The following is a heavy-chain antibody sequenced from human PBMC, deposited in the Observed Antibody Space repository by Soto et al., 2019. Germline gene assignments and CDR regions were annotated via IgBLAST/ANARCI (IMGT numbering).Heavy chain of an antibody. CDR1: GDTFISYW. Sequence: LGEFLKISCKGSGDTFISYWIAWVRQMPGKGLEWMGIFSPGDSDTRYSPSFQGQVTISADKSISTAYLQWSSLKASDTAMYYCARPRSSSRNYYGMDVWGQGTTVTVSS. V-gene: IGHV5-51*01. CDR3: ARPRSSSRNYYGMDV. CDR2: FSPGDSDT. D-gene: IGHD6-13*01. J-gene: IGHJ6*02.